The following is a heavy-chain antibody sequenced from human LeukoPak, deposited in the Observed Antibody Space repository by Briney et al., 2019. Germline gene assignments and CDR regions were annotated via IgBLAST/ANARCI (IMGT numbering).Heavy chain of an antibody. D-gene: IGHD2-2*01. CDR3: AKEVTVVPAAYRDY. CDR2: ISGSGGST. CDR1: GFTFSSYA. J-gene: IGHJ4*02. V-gene: IGHV3-23*01. Sequence: PGGSLRLSCAASGFTFSSYAMSWVRQAPGKGLEWVSAISGSGGSTYYAVSVKGRFTISRDNSKNTLYLQMNSLRAEGTAVYYCAKEVTVVPAAYRDYWGQGTLVTVSS.